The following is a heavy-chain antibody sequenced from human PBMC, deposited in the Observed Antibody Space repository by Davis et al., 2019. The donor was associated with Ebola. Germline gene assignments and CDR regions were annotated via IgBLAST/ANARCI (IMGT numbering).Heavy chain of an antibody. CDR2: INHSGST. V-gene: IGHV4-61*08. Sequence: MPSETLSLTCTVSGGSVSSGGYYWSWIRQPPGKGLEWIGEINHSGSTNYNPSLKSRVTISVDQSKNQFSLKLSSVTAADTAVYYCARSYNWNPTSLFDYWGQGTLVTVSS. J-gene: IGHJ4*02. CDR3: ARSYNWNPTSLFDY. D-gene: IGHD1-20*01. CDR1: GGSVSSGGYY.